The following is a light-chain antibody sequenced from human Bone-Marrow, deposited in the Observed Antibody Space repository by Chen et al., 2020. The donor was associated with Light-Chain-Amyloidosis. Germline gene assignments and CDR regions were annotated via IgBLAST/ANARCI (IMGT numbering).Light chain of an antibody. J-gene: IGLJ3*02. V-gene: IGLV3-21*02. Sequence: SYVLTQPSSVSVAPGQTATIACGGNNIGSTSVHWYQQTPGQAPLLVVYDDSDRPSGIPERLSVSNSGNTATLNISRVEAGDEADYYCQVWDRSSDRPVFGGGTKLTVL. CDR1: NIGSTS. CDR2: DDS. CDR3: QVWDRSSDRPV.